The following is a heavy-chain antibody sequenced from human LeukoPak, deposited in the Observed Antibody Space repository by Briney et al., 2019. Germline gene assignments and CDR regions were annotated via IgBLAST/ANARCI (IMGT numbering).Heavy chain of an antibody. D-gene: IGHD2-2*02. Sequence: ASVKVSCKASGYTFTGYYMHWVRQAPGQGLEWMGWINPNSGGTDYAQKFQGRVTMTRDTSISTAYMELSRLRSDDTAVYYCARGPIHCSSTSCYSIVGATGSSDFDYWGQGTLVTVSS. CDR1: GYTFTGYY. J-gene: IGHJ4*02. CDR2: INPNSGGT. V-gene: IGHV1-2*02. CDR3: ARGPIHCSSTSCYSIVGATGSSDFDY.